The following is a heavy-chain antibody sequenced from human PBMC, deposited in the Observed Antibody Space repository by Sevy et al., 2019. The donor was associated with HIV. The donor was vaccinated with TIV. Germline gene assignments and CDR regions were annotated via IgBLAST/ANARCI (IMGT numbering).Heavy chain of an antibody. V-gene: IGHV3-7*01. J-gene: IGHJ4*02. CDR1: GFTFSSYW. CDR2: IKQDGSEK. CDR3: ARQPYCTNGVCYDYFDY. Sequence: GESLKISCAASGFTFSSYWMSWVRQAPGKGLEWVANIKQDGSEKYYVDSVKGRFTISRDNAKNSLYLQMNSLRAEDTAVYYCARQPYCTNGVCYDYFDYWGQGTLVTVSS. D-gene: IGHD2-8*01.